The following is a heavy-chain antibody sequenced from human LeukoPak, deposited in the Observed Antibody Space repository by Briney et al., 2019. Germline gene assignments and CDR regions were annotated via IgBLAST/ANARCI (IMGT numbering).Heavy chain of an antibody. D-gene: IGHD2-21*02. J-gene: IGHJ4*02. CDR2: IYYSGST. CDR3: ARHRLAYCGGDCSGGIDY. V-gene: IGHV4-59*08. Sequence: PSETLSLTCTVSGGSISSYYWSWIRQPPGKGLEWIGYIYYSGSTNYNPSLKSRVTISVDKSKNQFSLKLSSVTAADTAVYYCARHRLAYCGGDCSGGIDYWGQGTLVTVSS. CDR1: GGSISSYY.